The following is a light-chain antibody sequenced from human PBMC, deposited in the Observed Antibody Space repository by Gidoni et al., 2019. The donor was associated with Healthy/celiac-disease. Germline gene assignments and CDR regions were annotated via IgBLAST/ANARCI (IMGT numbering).Light chain of an antibody. J-gene: IGKJ2*01. CDR1: QSVSSN. CDR3: QQYNNWPSYT. Sequence: EIVMTQSPATLSVSPGERATLSCRASQSVSSNLAWYQQKPGQAPRLLIYCASTRATGIPARFSGSGSGTEFTLTISSLQSEDFAVYYCQQYNNWPSYTFGQXTKLEIK. V-gene: IGKV3-15*01. CDR2: CAS.